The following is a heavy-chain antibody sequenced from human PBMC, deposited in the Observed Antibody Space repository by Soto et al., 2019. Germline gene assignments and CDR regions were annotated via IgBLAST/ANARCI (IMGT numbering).Heavy chain of an antibody. Sequence: GGSLRLSCAASGFTFSSYGMHWVRQAPGKGLEWVAVIWYDGSNKYYADSVKGRFTISRDNSKNTLYLQMNSLRAEDTAVYYCARGRGYDNDAFDIWGEGTMVTVSS. V-gene: IGHV3-33*08. J-gene: IGHJ3*02. D-gene: IGHD5-12*01. CDR3: ARGRGYDNDAFDI. CDR2: IWYDGSNK. CDR1: GFTFSSYG.